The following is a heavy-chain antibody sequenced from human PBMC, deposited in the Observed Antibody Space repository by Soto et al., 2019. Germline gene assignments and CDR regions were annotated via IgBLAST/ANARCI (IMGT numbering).Heavy chain of an antibody. D-gene: IGHD1-26*01. V-gene: IGHV4-59*08. CDR1: GGTISSWY. CDR3: ARRYGSAIDY. J-gene: IGHJ4*02. Sequence: QVQLQESGPGLVKPSETLSLTCTVSGGTISSWYWSWIRQPPGKGLEWIGYIYYSGSTNCNPSLXSXVXIXXDTSKHQFSLKLSSVTAADTAVYYCARRYGSAIDYWGQGTLVTVSS. CDR2: IYYSGST.